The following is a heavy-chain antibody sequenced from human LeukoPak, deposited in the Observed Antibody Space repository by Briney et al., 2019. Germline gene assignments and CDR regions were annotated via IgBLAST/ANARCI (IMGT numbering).Heavy chain of an antibody. J-gene: IGHJ4*02. Sequence: GGSLRLSCAASGFRFSDYYMSWIRQAPGKGLEWISYITNTGYTKYYADSVKGRFSISRDNSYNSLFLQMNGLRAEDTAVYYCARWGYGFKGEDYWGQGTLVSVSS. CDR3: ARWGYGFKGEDY. D-gene: IGHD5-18*01. CDR2: ITNTGYTK. V-gene: IGHV3-11*01. CDR1: GFRFSDYY.